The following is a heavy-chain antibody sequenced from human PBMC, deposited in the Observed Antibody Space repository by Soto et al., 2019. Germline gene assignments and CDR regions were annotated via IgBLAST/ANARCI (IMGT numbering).Heavy chain of an antibody. D-gene: IGHD6-13*01. V-gene: IGHV5-10-1*01. CDR2: IDPSDSYI. CDR1: GHNFSSYW. CDR3: VLAAAGSDYYYSLDV. J-gene: IGHJ6*04. Sequence: GESLKISCKGSGHNFSSYWISWVRQMPGKGLEWMGRIDPSDSYINYSPSFEGHVTISADKSITTAYLQWSSLKASDTAMYYCVLAAAGSDYYYSLDVWGKGTTVTVPS.